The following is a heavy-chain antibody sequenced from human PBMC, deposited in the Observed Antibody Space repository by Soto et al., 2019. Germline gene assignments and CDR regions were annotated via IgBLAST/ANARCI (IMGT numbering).Heavy chain of an antibody. CDR1: SDSMDSGGYY. Sequence: SETLSLTCSVSSDSMDSGGYYWSWIRQHPGKGLEWIGYIYSNGDTYYNPSLKSRVTISVDTSKNQFSLNLTSVTAADTAVYYCARRGGSSSGYYYYAMDVWGQGTTVTVSS. J-gene: IGHJ6*02. CDR2: IYSNGDT. D-gene: IGHD6-6*01. CDR3: ARRGGSSSGYYYYAMDV. V-gene: IGHV4-31*03.